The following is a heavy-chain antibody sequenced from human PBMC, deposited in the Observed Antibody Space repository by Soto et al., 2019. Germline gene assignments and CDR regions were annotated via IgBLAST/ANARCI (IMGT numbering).Heavy chain of an antibody. J-gene: IGHJ4*02. V-gene: IGHV4-4*02. CDR2: IYYSGIT. CDR3: GRGGNGYDYDY. D-gene: IGHD5-12*01. CDR1: SGSLSSDTW. Sequence: HVQLQESGPGLVKPSGTLSLTCAVSSGSLSSDTWWTWVRQPPGKGLEWIGEIYYSGITKYNPSLKSRVTMSIDKYKNQFSLSLSTVTAADTAVYYCGRGGNGYDYDYWGQGTLVTVSS.